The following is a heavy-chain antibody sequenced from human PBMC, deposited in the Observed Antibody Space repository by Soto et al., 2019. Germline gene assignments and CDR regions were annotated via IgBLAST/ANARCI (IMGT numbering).Heavy chain of an antibody. D-gene: IGHD3-3*01. J-gene: IGHJ4*02. CDR1: GFTFFSYG. CDR3: AKDRAGDIYVAARSGLDY. Sequence: LRLSCAASGFTFFSYGMHWVRQAPGKGLEWVAVISYDGSNKYYADSVKGRFTISRDNSKNTLYLQMNSLRAEDTAVYYCAKDRAGDIYVAARSGLDYWGQGTLVTVSS. V-gene: IGHV3-30*18. CDR2: ISYDGSNK.